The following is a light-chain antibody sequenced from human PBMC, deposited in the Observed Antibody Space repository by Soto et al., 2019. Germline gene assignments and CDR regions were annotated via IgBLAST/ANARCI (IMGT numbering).Light chain of an antibody. CDR2: DAS. Sequence: SVLTQSRSTLCLSPGARSPLPSRASQSVSSYLAWYQQKPGQAPRLLXYDASNRATGIPARFSGSGSGTDFTLTISSLEPEAFAVYYCQQRSNWPRLTFGGGTKVDIK. CDR3: QQRSNWPRLT. J-gene: IGKJ4*01. CDR1: QSVSSY. V-gene: IGKV3-11*01.